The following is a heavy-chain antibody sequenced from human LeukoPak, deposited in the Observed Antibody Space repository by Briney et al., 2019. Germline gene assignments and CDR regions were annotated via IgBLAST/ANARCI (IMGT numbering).Heavy chain of an antibody. CDR3: ARGPFAYCSSTSCYRNAEYFQH. D-gene: IGHD2-2*01. J-gene: IGHJ1*01. CDR1: GYTFTSYD. V-gene: IGHV1-69*05. Sequence: SVKVSCKASGYTFTSYDINWVRQAPGQGLEWMEGIIPIFGTANYAQKFQGRVTITTDESTSTAYMELSSLRSEDTAVYYCARGPFAYCSSTSCYRNAEYFQHWGQGTLVTVSS. CDR2: IIPIFGTA.